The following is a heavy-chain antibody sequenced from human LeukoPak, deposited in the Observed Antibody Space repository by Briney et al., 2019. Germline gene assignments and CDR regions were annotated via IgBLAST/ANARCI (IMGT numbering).Heavy chain of an antibody. D-gene: IGHD2-21*01. CDR3: VIPPPFDY. V-gene: IGHV4-59*12. CDR2: IYYSGST. Sequence: ASETLSLTCTVSGGSISSYYWSWIRQPPGKGLEWIGYIYYSGSTNYNPSLKSRVTISVDTSKNQFSLKLSSVTAADTAVYYCVIPPPFDYWGQGTLVTVSS. J-gene: IGHJ4*02. CDR1: GGSISSYY.